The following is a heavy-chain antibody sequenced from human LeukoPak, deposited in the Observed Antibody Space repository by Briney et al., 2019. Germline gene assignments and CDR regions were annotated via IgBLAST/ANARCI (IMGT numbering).Heavy chain of an antibody. CDR2: IIPILGTA. V-gene: IGHV1-69*13. CDR3: ASTKRYSSSWYDTQYYFDY. CDR1: GGTFSSYA. J-gene: IGHJ4*02. Sequence: ASVKVSCTASGGTFSSYAISWVRQAPGQGLEWMGGIIPILGTANYAQKFQGRVTITADESTSTAYMELSSLRSEDTAVYYCASTKRYSSSWYDTQYYFDYWGQGTLVTVPS. D-gene: IGHD6-13*01.